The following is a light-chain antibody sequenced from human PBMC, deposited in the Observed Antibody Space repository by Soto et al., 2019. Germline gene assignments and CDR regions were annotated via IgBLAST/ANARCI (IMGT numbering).Light chain of an antibody. J-gene: IGKJ3*01. CDR2: DAS. CDR3: QQHSNWPLFT. V-gene: IGKV3-11*01. CDR1: QSVSSY. Sequence: EIVLTQSPATLSLSPGERATLSCRASQSVSSYLAWYQQKPGQAPRLLIYDASNRATGIPARFSGSGSGTDFTLTISSLEPEDFAVYYCQQHSNWPLFTFGPGTKDDI.